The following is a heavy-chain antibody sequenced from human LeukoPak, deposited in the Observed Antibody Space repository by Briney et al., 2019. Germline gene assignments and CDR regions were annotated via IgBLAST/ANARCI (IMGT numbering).Heavy chain of an antibody. D-gene: IGHD3-22*01. V-gene: IGHV1-18*01. CDR3: ARSYDSSGYYYYYYYGMDV. J-gene: IGHJ6*02. CDR1: GYTFTSYG. Sequence: GASVKLSCEASGYTFTSYGISWVRQAPGQGLEWMGWIGAYNGNTNYAQKLQGRVTMTTDTSTSTAYMELRSLRSDDTAVYYCARSYDSSGYYYYYYYGMDVWGQGTTVTVSS. CDR2: IGAYNGNT.